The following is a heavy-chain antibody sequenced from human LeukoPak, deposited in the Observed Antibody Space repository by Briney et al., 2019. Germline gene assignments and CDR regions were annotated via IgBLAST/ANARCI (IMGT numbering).Heavy chain of an antibody. Sequence: GGSLRLSCAASGFTFSSYSMNWVRQAPGKGLEWVSSVTSNDYIFYVDSMKGRFTISRDNAKNSLFLQMNSLRADDTAVYYCARHPYCSSTTCYGIDYWGQGTLVAVSS. CDR3: ARHPYCSSTTCYGIDY. V-gene: IGHV3-21*01. D-gene: IGHD2-2*01. CDR1: GFTFSSYS. J-gene: IGHJ4*02. CDR2: VTSNDYI.